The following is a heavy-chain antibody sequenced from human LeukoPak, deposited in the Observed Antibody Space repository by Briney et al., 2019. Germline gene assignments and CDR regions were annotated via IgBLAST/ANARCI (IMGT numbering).Heavy chain of an antibody. J-gene: IGHJ4*02. CDR2: IYWNDDK. CDR1: GFSLSTSGVG. Sequence: SGPALVKPTQTLTLTCTFSGFSLSTSGVGVGWIRQPPGKALEWLALIYWNDDKRYSPSLKSRLTITKDTSKNQVVLTMTNMDPVDTATYYCAHRRGLDSIDYWGQGTLVTVSS. D-gene: IGHD3-22*01. V-gene: IGHV2-5*01. CDR3: AHRRGLDSIDY.